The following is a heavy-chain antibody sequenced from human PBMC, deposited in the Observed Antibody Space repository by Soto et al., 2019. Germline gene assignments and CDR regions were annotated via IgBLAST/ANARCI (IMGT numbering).Heavy chain of an antibody. CDR3: AKDFTMVRGVIRASYYYYYGMDV. J-gene: IGHJ6*02. D-gene: IGHD3-10*01. V-gene: IGHV3-30*18. CDR2: ISYDGSNK. Sequence: GGSLRLSCAASGFTFSSYGMHWVRQAPGKGLESVAVISYDGSNKYYADSVKGRFTFSRDNSKNTRYLQMNSLRAEDTAVYYCAKDFTMVRGVIRASYYYYYGMDVWGQGTTVTVSS. CDR1: GFTFSSYG.